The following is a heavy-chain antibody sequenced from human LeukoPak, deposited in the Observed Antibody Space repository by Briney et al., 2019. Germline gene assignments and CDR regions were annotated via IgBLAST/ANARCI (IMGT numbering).Heavy chain of an antibody. CDR2: ISGSGGGT. CDR1: GITLSNYG. CDR3: AKRGVVIRVILIGFHKEAYYFDS. D-gene: IGHD3-9*01. Sequence: GGSLRLSCAVSGITLSNYGMSWVRQAPGKGLEWVAGISGSGGGTNYADSVRGRFTISRDNSKNTLYLQMNSLRAEDTAVYFCAKRGVVIRVILIGFHKEAYYFDSWGQGALVTVSS. J-gene: IGHJ4*02. V-gene: IGHV3-23*01.